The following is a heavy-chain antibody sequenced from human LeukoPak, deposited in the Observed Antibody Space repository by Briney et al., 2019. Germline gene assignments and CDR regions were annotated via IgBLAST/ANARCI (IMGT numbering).Heavy chain of an antibody. CDR1: GFTVSSNY. CDR3: ARYRYSGSYPLDY. J-gene: IGHJ4*02. V-gene: IGHV3-53*01. D-gene: IGHD1-26*01. CDR2: IYSGDST. Sequence: GGSLRLSCAASGFTVSSNYMSWVRQAPGKGLEWVSVIYSGDSTYYADSVKGRFTISRDNSKNTLYLQMNSLRAEDTAVYYCARYRYSGSYPLDYWGQGTLVTVSS.